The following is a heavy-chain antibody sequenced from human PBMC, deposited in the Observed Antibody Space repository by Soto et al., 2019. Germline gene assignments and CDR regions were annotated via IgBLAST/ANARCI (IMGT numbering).Heavy chain of an antibody. CDR2: IIPIFGTA. CDR3: AIVVTVIVYYYYGMVV. Sequence: SVKVSCKASGGTFSSYAISWVRQAPGQGLEWMGGIIPIFGTANYAQKIQGRVTITADESTSTAYMELSSLRSEDTAVYYRAIVVTVIVYYYYGMVVWGLGTSVTVSS. D-gene: IGHD5-18*01. J-gene: IGHJ6*02. V-gene: IGHV1-69*13. CDR1: GGTFSSYA.